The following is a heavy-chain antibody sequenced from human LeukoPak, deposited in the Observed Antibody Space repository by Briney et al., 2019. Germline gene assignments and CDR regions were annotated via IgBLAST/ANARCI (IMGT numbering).Heavy chain of an antibody. CDR2: ISYEGLSA. V-gene: IGHV3-30*18. J-gene: IGHJ4*02. CDR3: AKEKDYYISRSCDY. Sequence: GGSLRLSCAASGFSFSSYGMHWVRQAPGKGLEWVGVISYEGLSAYYADSVKGRFTISRDNSQNMLYLQMNSLRAEDTALYYCAKEKDYYISRSCDYWGQGTHVTVSS. D-gene: IGHD3-10*01. CDR1: GFSFSSYG.